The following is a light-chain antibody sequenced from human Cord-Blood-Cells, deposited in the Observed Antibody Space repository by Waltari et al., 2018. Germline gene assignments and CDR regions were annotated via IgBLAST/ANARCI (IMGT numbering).Light chain of an antibody. V-gene: IGKV1-39*01. CDR1: QSISSY. Sequence: DIQMTQSPSSLSASVGDRVTITCRASQSISSYLNWYQQKPGKAPKLLIYAASSLQGGVPSRFSGRGSCTDFTLTISSLQPEDFATYYCQQSYSTPLTFGGGTKVEIK. J-gene: IGKJ4*01. CDR3: QQSYSTPLT. CDR2: AAS.